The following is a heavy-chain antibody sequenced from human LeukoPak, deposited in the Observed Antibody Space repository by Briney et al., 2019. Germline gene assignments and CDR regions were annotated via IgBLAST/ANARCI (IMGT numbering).Heavy chain of an antibody. D-gene: IGHD2-2*01. Sequence: PGGSLRLSCAASGFTFSSYAMSWVRQAPGKGLEWVSAISGSGGSTYYADSVKGRFTISRDNAKESVSLQMNSLRAEDTAIYYCSAILYHWGQGTLVTVSS. CDR3: SAILYH. J-gene: IGHJ4*02. V-gene: IGHV3-23*01. CDR1: GFTFSSYA. CDR2: ISGSGGST.